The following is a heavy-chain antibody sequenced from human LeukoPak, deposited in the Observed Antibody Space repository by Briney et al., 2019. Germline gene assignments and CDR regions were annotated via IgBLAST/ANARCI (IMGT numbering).Heavy chain of an antibody. CDR2: INHSGST. Sequence: SETLSLTCAVYGGSFSGYYWSWIRQPPGKGLEWIGEINHSGSTNYNPSLKSRVTISVDTSKNQFFLKLSSVTAADMAVYYCARGGHYSDAFDIWGQGTMVTVSS. V-gene: IGHV4-34*01. J-gene: IGHJ3*02. CDR3: ARGGHYSDAFDI. CDR1: GGSFSGYY. D-gene: IGHD3-10*01.